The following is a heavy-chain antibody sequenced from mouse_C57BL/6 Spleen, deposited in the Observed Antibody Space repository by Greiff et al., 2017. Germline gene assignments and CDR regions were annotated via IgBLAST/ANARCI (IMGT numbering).Heavy chain of an antibody. V-gene: IGHV1-9*01. CDR1: GYAFTGYW. D-gene: IGHD2-1*01. J-gene: IGHJ3*01. CDR3: ARGEALYYGNNLGCAY. CDR2: ILPGSGRT. Sequence: VQLQQSGAELMKPGASVKLSCKATGYAFTGYWIEWVKQRPGHGLEWIGQILPGSGRTNYNEKFKGKATFTADTSSNTAYMQLSSLTTEDSAIYYCARGEALYYGNNLGCAYWGQGTLVTVSA.